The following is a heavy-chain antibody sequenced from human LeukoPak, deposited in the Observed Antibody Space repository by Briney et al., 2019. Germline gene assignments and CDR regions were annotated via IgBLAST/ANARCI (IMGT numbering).Heavy chain of an antibody. CDR1: GYTFTDYY. D-gene: IGHD1-26*01. CDR3: ARVFTRWELSDAFDI. J-gene: IGHJ3*02. V-gene: IGHV1-2*02. CDR2: INPNSGGT. Sequence: GASVKVSCKTSGYTFTDYYMHWVRQAPGQGLEWMGWINPNSGGTNYAQKFQGRVTMTRDTSISTAYMELSRLRSDDTAVYYCARVFTRWELSDAFDIWGQGTMVTVSS.